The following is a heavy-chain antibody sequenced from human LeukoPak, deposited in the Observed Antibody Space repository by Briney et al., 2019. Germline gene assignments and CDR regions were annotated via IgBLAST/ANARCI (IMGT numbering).Heavy chain of an antibody. J-gene: IGHJ3*01. CDR2: VYYSGST. V-gene: IGHV4-61*01. CDR3: VREAATDYYDSSGYYRQTEVFDA. D-gene: IGHD3-22*01. CDR1: GGSVRSDSYY. Sequence: DPSETLSLTCTVSGGSVRSDSYYGSWIRQPPGKGLEWIGYVYYSGSTNYNPSLKSRVTISVDTSKNQFSLKLRSVTAADTAVYYCVREAATDYYDSSGYYRQTEVFDAWGQGTMVTVSS.